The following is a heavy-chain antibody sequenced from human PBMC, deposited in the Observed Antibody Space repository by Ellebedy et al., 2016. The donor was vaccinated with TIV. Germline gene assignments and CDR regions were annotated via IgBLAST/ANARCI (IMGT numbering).Heavy chain of an antibody. D-gene: IGHD2-15*01. CDR1: GFTVNANH. CDR3: ARAVSGGCLDY. V-gene: IGHV4-34*01. J-gene: IGHJ4*02. Sequence: GSLRLXCAASGFTVNANHMSWVRQPPGKGLEWIGEIYHSGSTNYNPSLKSRVTISVDTSNNQFSLRLSSVTAADTAVYYCARAVSGGCLDYWGQGTLVTVSS. CDR2: IYHSGST.